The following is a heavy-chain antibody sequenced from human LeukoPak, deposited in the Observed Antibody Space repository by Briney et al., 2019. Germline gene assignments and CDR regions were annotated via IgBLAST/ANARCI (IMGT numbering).Heavy chain of an antibody. D-gene: IGHD6-13*01. V-gene: IGHV5-51*01. J-gene: IGHJ4*02. CDR2: IYPCDSNT. CDR1: EYSFTIYW. CDR3: ARPGIAVAGTNY. Sequence: LVESLKISCKGSEYSFTIYWIGWARQMPGKCLDWIGIIYPCDSNTRYNPSFQGHVTISDDKSISTAYLQQSSLKAYGHAMHYGARPGIAVAGTNYWGQGTLVTVSS.